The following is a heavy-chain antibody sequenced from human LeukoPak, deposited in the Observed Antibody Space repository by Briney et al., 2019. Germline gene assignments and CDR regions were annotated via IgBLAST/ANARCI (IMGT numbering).Heavy chain of an antibody. CDR2: VTTSGGGT. J-gene: IGHJ4*02. Sequence: GGSLRLSCAASGFTFTTYDMAWVRQASGKRLEWVSLVTTSGGGTYYADSVKGRFTISRDNSKNTVYLQMNYLRADDTAIYYCAKEFSLLRNPTVFDSWGQGSLVTVSS. V-gene: IGHV3-23*01. CDR3: AKEFSLLRNPTVFDS. CDR1: GFTFTTYD. D-gene: IGHD1-14*01.